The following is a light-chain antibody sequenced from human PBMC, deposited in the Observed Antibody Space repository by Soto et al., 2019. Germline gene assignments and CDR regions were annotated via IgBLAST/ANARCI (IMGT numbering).Light chain of an antibody. CDR3: AAWDDSLSGHWV. CDR2: YNN. Sequence: QSVLTQPPSASGTPGQRVTISCSGSSSNIGSNYVYWYQQVPGTAPKLLIYYNNERPSGVPDRVSGSKSGTSASLAISGLRSEDEADYYCAAWDDSLSGHWVFGGGTHLTVL. V-gene: IGLV1-47*02. CDR1: SSNIGSNY. J-gene: IGLJ3*02.